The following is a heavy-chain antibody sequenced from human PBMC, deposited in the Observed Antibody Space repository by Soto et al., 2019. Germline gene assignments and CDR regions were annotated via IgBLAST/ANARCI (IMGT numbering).Heavy chain of an antibody. J-gene: IGHJ6*02. V-gene: IGHV3-21*01. CDR2: IDTGSTFM. Sequence: EVQLVESGGGLVKPGGSLRLSCAASGFSFSNFTMNWVRQAPGKGLEWVSSIDTGSTFMFYADSVTGRFTISRDNSKKSVYLQMNSLRAEDTAVYFCARETESYSWNDGLMDVCGQGTTVTVSS. CDR1: GFSFSNFT. D-gene: IGHD1-20*01. CDR3: ARETESYSWNDGLMDV.